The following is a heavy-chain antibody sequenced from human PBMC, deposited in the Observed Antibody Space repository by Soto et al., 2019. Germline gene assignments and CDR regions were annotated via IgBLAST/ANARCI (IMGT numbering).Heavy chain of an antibody. CDR3: AAETPYCSSTSCYMDV. CDR1: GFTFTSSA. CDR2: IVVGSGNT. V-gene: IGHV1-58*02. J-gene: IGHJ6*03. D-gene: IGHD2-2*01. Sequence: GASVKVSCKASGFTFTSSAMQWVRQARGQRLEWIGWIVVGSGNTNYAQKFQERVTITRDMSTSTAYMELSSLRSEDTAVYYCAAETPYCSSTSCYMDVWGKGTTVTVSS.